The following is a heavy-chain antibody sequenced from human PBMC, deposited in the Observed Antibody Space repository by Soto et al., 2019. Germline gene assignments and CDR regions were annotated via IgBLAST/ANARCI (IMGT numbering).Heavy chain of an antibody. CDR3: ARESTVTTFDY. V-gene: IGHV4-59*01. D-gene: IGHD4-17*01. CDR1: GGSISSYY. Sequence: SETLSLTCTVSGGSISSYYWSWIRQPPGKGLEWIGYIYYSGSTNYNPSLKSRVTISVDTSKNQFSLKLSSVTAADTAVYYCARESTVTTFDYWGQGTLVTVSS. CDR2: IYYSGST. J-gene: IGHJ4*02.